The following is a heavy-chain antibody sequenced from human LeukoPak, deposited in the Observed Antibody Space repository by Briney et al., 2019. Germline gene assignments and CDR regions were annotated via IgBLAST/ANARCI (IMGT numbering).Heavy chain of an antibody. J-gene: IGHJ4*02. CDR3: VRGGRATFDA. CDR1: GFDFSGYW. CDR2: MNHEGSET. D-gene: IGHD5-12*01. Sequence: PGGSLGLSCAVSGFDFSGYWMTWVRQAPGKGLEWVATMNHEGSETYYLHSVKGRFTISRDNAENSLYLLMNGLRPDDMALYYCVRGGRATFDAWGQGTLVTVSS. V-gene: IGHV3-7*01.